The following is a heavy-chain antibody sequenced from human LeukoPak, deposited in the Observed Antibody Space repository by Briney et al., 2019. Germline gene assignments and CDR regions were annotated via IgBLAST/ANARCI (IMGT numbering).Heavy chain of an antibody. CDR3: AKDVRGGDRAIEPIDY. V-gene: IGHV3-72*01. D-gene: IGHD5-18*01. J-gene: IGHJ4*02. CDR1: GFTFSDHY. CDR2: TRNKANSYTT. Sequence: GGSLRLSCAASGFTFSDHYMDWVRQAPGKGLEWVGRTRNKANSYTTEYAASVKGRFTISRDDSKNSLYLQMNSLRAEDTAVYYCAKDVRGGDRAIEPIDYWGQGTLVTVSS.